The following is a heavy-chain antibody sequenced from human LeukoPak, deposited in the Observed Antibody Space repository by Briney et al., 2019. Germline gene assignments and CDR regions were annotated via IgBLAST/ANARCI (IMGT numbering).Heavy chain of an antibody. D-gene: IGHD4/OR15-4a*01. Sequence: PSETLSLTCAVYGGSFSGYYWSWIRQPPGKGLEWIGEINHSGSTNYNPSLKSRVTISVDTSKNQFSLKLSSVTAADTAVYYCAREERGGIWWIAFDIWGQGTMVTVSS. CDR3: AREERGGIWWIAFDI. J-gene: IGHJ3*02. CDR2: INHSGST. CDR1: GGSFSGYY. V-gene: IGHV4-34*01.